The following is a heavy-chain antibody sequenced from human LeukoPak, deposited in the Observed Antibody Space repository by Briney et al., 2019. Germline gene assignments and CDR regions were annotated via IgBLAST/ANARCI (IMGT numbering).Heavy chain of an antibody. CDR2: IESDGSST. CDR3: ASGNSGAFDI. CDR1: GFTFSSYW. V-gene: IGHV3-74*01. J-gene: IGHJ3*02. Sequence: GGSLRLSCAASGFTFSSYWMHWVRQAPGKGLVWVSRIESDGSSTRYADSVKGRFTISRDNAKNTLYLQMNSLRVEDTAVYYCASGNSGAFDIWGQGTMVTVSS. D-gene: IGHD4-23*01.